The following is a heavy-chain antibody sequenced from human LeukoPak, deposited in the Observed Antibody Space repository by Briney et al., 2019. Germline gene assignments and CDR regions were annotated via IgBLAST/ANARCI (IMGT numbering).Heavy chain of an antibody. Sequence: GGSLRLSCAASGFTFSSYSMNWVRQAPGKGLEWVSYISSSSTIFYADSVRGRFTISRDNAKNSLYLQMNSLRAEDTAVYYCARGSGQWLVLVYFDYWGQGTLVTVSS. CDR2: ISSSSTI. V-gene: IGHV3-48*01. D-gene: IGHD6-19*01. CDR3: ARGSGQWLVLVYFDY. J-gene: IGHJ4*02. CDR1: GFTFSSYS.